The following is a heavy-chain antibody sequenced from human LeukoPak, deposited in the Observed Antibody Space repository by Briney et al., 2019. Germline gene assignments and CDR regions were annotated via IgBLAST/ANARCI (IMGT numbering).Heavy chain of an antibody. CDR1: GFTFSSYW. J-gene: IGHJ4*02. D-gene: IGHD6-19*01. V-gene: IGHV3-7*05. CDR3: ARQLSGWYDADPY. CDR2: IKEDGSRN. Sequence: PGGSLRLYCAASGFTFSSYWMSWVRQAPGKGLEWVANIKEDGSRNHYVDSVKGRFTISRDNAKNSLYLQMNSLRAEDTAVYYCARQLSGWYDADPYWGQGTLVTVSS.